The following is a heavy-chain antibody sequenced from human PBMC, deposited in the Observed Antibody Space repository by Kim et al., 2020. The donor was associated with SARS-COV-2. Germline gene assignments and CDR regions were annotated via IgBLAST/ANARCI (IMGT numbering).Heavy chain of an antibody. D-gene: IGHD3-9*01. J-gene: IGHJ4*02. CDR1: GYTFTSHY. CDR3: ARPKEDIFYYFDF. CDR2: INPGGGST. V-gene: IGHV1-46*01. Sequence: ASVKVSCKASGYTFTSHYVHWVRQAPGQGLEWMGLINPGGGSTTYAQKFQGRVTMTRDTSTSTVYMELSSLRSEDTAIYYCARPKEDIFYYFDFWGPGTLVTVSS.